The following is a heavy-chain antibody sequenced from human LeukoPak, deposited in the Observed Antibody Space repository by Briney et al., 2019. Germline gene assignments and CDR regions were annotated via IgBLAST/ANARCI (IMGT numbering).Heavy chain of an antibody. D-gene: IGHD1-7*01. CDR3: ARDSNYAPDY. V-gene: IGHV1-18*01. CDR1: GYPFTSYG. CDR2: TKANTGNT. J-gene: IGHJ4*02. Sequence: GASVKVSCKASGYPFTSYGISWVRQAPAQGLEWMGWTKANTGNTKYGQKFQGRVTMTTDTSTSTAYMELRSLRSDDTAVYYCARDSNYAPDYWGQGTLVTVSS.